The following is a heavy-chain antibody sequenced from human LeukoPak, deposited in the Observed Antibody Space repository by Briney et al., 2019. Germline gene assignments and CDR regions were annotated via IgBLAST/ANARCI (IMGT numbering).Heavy chain of an antibody. V-gene: IGHV3-30*03. CDR2: ISYDGSNK. J-gene: IGHJ6*02. D-gene: IGHD3-16*01. Sequence: PGGSLRLSCAASGSTFSSYGMHWVRQAPGKGLEWVAVISYDGSNKYYADSVKGRFTISRDNSKNTLYLQMSNLRAEDTAVYFCARGGGLDVWGQGATVTVSS. CDR3: ARGGGLDV. CDR1: GSTFSSYG.